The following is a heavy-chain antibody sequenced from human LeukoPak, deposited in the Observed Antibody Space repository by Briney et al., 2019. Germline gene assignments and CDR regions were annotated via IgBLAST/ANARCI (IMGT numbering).Heavy chain of an antibody. J-gene: IGHJ4*02. V-gene: IGHV1-3*01. CDR3: ARESVGASNVEVPPFDY. Sequence: ASVNVSCKASGYTFTSYAMHWVRQAPGQRLEWMGWINAGNGNTKYSQKSQGRVTITRDTSASTAYMELSSLRSEDTAVYYCARESVGASNVEVPPFDYWGQGTLVTVSS. CDR2: INAGNGNT. D-gene: IGHD1-26*01. CDR1: GYTFTSYA.